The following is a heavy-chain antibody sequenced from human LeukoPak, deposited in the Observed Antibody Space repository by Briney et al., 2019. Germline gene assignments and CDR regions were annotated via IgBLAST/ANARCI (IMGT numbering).Heavy chain of an antibody. J-gene: IGHJ4*02. CDR2: IWYDGSNK. D-gene: IGHD3-16*02. CDR3: ARFSFTHGSTSLWGSYRPTASPLDY. CDR1: GFTFSSYG. Sequence: PGGSLRLSCAASGFTFSSYGMHWVRQALGKGLEWVAVIWYDGSNKYYADSVKGRFTISRDNSKNTLYLQMNSLRAEDTAVYYCARFSFTHGSTSLWGSYRPTASPLDYWGQGTLVTVSS. V-gene: IGHV3-33*01.